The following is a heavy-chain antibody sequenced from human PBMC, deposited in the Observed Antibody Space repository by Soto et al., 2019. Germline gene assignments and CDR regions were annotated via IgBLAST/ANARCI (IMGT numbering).Heavy chain of an antibody. CDR1: GGSISSYY. CDR2: IYYSGST. D-gene: IGHD4-17*01. Sequence: SETLSLTCTVSGGSISSYYWSWIRQPPGKGLEWIGYIYYSGSTNYNPSLKSRVTISVDTSKNQFPLKLSSVTAADTAVYYCARVALGDYAPVVDSGGQGTLDTVAS. J-gene: IGHJ4*02. V-gene: IGHV4-59*01. CDR3: ARVALGDYAPVVDS.